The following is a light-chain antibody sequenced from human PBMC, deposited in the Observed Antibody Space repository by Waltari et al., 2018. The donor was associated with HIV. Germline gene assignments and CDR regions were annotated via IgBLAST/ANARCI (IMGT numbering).Light chain of an antibody. CDR1: KIGSKS. V-gene: IGLV3-21*02. Sequence: SSVLTQPPSVSVAPGQTARITCGGDKIGSKSVHRYQQKPGQAPVLVVYDDSDRPSGIPERFSGSNSGNTATLTISRVEAGDEADFYCQVWDSGSDHVVFGGGTKLTVL. CDR2: DDS. CDR3: QVWDSGSDHVV. J-gene: IGLJ2*01.